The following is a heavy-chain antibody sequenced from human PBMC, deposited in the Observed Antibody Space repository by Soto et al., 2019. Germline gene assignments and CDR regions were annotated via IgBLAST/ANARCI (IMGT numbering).Heavy chain of an antibody. J-gene: IGHJ5*02. Sequence: GGSLRLSCAASGFTFSSYAMSWVRQAPGKGLEWVSVISGSGGSTYYADSVKGRFTISRDNSKNTLYLQMNSLRAEDTAVYYCAKEDDYSNSYNWFDPWGQGTLVTVSS. CDR2: ISGSGGST. CDR3: AKEDDYSNSYNWFDP. D-gene: IGHD4-4*01. CDR1: GFTFSSYA. V-gene: IGHV3-23*01.